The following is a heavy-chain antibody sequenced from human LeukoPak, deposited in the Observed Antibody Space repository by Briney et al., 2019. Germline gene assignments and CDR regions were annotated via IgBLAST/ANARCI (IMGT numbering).Heavy chain of an antibody. J-gene: IGHJ6*02. CDR2: IIPIFGTA. V-gene: IGHV1-69*13. CDR3: AARVDCSGGSCYSNYYYGMDV. D-gene: IGHD2-15*01. CDR1: GCTFSSYA. Sequence: ASLKVSCKASGCTFSSYAISWVRQAPGQGLEWMGGIIPIFGTANYAQKCQGRVTITADESTSTAYMELSSLRSEDTAVYYCAARVDCSGGSCYSNYYYGMDVWGQGTTVTVSS.